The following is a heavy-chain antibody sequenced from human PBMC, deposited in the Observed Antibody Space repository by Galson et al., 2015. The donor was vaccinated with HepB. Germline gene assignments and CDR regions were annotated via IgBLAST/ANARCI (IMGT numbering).Heavy chain of an antibody. J-gene: IGHJ3*02. CDR2: IIPILGIA. V-gene: IGHV1-69*04. D-gene: IGHD6-19*01. Sequence: SVKVSCKASGGTFSSYTISWVRQAPGQGLEWMGRIIPILGIANYAQKFQGRVTITADKSTSTAYMELSSLRSEDTAVYYCAREAFPTVAGNDAFDIWGQGTMVTVSS. CDR1: GGTFSSYT. CDR3: AREAFPTVAGNDAFDI.